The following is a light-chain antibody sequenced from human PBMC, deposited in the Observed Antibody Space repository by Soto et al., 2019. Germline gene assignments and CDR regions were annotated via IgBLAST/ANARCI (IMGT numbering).Light chain of an antibody. V-gene: IGLV2-14*03. CDR2: NVS. CDR1: SSDVGGYNY. J-gene: IGLJ2*01. Sequence: QSALTQPASVSGSPGQSITISCTGPSSDVGGYNYVSWYQQHPGKAPKLMIHNVSNRPSGVSNRFSGSKSGNTASLTISGLQAEDEADYYCSSYTSSTTVVFGGGTKLTVL. CDR3: SSYTSSTTVV.